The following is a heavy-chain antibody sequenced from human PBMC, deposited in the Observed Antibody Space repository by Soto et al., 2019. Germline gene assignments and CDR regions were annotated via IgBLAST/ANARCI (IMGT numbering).Heavy chain of an antibody. D-gene: IGHD6-13*01. Sequence: QVQLVQSGAEVKKPGASVKVSCKASGFTFSAYYSYWVRQAPGQGLEWIGWINPNSGGTNNAQNFQGRVTMTRDTSTSTVYMALSALISDDTAVYYCARSLLDEYSSSWRSAYYGMDVWGQGTTVTVSS. J-gene: IGHJ6*02. CDR3: ARSLLDEYSSSWRSAYYGMDV. CDR2: INPNSGGT. CDR1: GFTFSAYY. V-gene: IGHV1-2*02.